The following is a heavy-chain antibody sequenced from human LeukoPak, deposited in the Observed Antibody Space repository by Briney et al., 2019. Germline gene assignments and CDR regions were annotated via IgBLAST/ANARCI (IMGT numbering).Heavy chain of an antibody. J-gene: IGHJ3*02. CDR2: FSYSGNI. Sequence: PSETLSLTCTVSGASINSGTYYWGWVRQPPGKGLEWIGTFSYSGNIYYNPSLKSRVTISVDTSKNQFSLKLSSVTAADTAVYYCARACRYYYDSSGYPDAFDIWGQGTMVTVSS. CDR3: ARACRYYYDSSGYPDAFDI. V-gene: IGHV4-39*07. CDR1: GASINSGTYY. D-gene: IGHD3-22*01.